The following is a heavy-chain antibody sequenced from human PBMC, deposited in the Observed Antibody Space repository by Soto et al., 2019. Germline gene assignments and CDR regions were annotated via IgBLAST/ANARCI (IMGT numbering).Heavy chain of an antibody. J-gene: IGHJ6*02. V-gene: IGHV5-10-1*01. CDR3: ARHDSRRVDIVVVARGMDV. D-gene: IGHD2-15*01. Sequence: HGESLKISCKGSGYSFTSYWISWVRQMPGKGLEWMGRIDPSDSYTNYSPSFQGHVTISADKSISTAYLQWSSLKASDTAMYYCARHDSRRVDIVVVARGMDVWGQGTTVTVSS. CDR2: IDPSDSYT. CDR1: GYSFTSYW.